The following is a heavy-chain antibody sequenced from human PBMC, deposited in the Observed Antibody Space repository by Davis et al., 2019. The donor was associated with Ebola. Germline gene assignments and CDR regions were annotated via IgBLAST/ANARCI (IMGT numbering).Heavy chain of an antibody. Sequence: PGGSLRLSCAASGFIFRSYVMTWARQAPGKGLEWVSAVTSSGGGTYYADSVKGRFTISRDNSKNTLHLQMNSLRVEDTAIYYCAKDTSNIWFDIWGQGTMVTVSS. CDR1: GFIFRSYV. J-gene: IGHJ3*02. D-gene: IGHD1-26*01. V-gene: IGHV3-23*01. CDR3: AKDTSNIWFDI. CDR2: VTSSGGGT.